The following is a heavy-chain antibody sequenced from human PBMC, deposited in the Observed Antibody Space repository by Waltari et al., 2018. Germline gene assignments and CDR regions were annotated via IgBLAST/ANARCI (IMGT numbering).Heavy chain of an antibody. Sequence: EAQLWESGGGLVQPGGSLRVSCAASGFTVSSYAMCGVRQAPGKGLEWVSEISGTGSNTYYADSVKGRFTSSKDNSKNILYLQMDSLRAEDTAVYYCARDGYNWIAFDVWGQGVLVTVSS. CDR1: GFTVSSYA. J-gene: IGHJ4*02. V-gene: IGHV3-23*01. CDR3: ARDGYNWIAFDV. CDR2: ISGTGSNT. D-gene: IGHD5-12*01.